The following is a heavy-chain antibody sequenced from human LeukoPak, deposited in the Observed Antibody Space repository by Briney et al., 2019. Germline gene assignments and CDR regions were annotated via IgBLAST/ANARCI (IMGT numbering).Heavy chain of an antibody. V-gene: IGHV3-15*01. CDR3: TTELGVTLIRGVIVY. D-gene: IGHD3-10*01. J-gene: IGHJ4*02. Sequence: DGETTDYAAPLKGRFTMSRDDAEATLYLQINSLMTEDTAVYYCTTELGVTLIRGVIVYWGQGTLVTVSS. CDR2: DGETT.